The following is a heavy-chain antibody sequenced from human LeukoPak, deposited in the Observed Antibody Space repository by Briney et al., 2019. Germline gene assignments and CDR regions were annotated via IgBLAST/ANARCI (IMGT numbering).Heavy chain of an antibody. CDR1: GDSVSSISAA. V-gene: IGHV6-1*01. CDR2: TYYSSKWYN. D-gene: IGHD6-19*01. Sequence: SQTLSLTCAISGDSVSSISAAWNWIRQSPSRGLEWLGRTYYSSKWYNDYAVSVKSRITINPDTSKNQFSLQLNSVTPEDTALYYCARGAVAVRNAFDIWGQGTMVTVSS. J-gene: IGHJ3*02. CDR3: ARGAVAVRNAFDI.